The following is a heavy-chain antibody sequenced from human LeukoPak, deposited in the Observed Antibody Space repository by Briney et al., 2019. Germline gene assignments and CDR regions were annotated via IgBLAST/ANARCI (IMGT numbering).Heavy chain of an antibody. D-gene: IGHD3-10*01. V-gene: IGHV4-39*07. CDR3: ARNPGNYYGSGSLDP. CDR2: IYYSGST. Sequence: PSETLSLTCTVSGGSISSSSYYWGWVRQPPGKGLEWIGSIYYSGSTYYNPSLKSRVTISVDTSKNQFSLKLSSVTAADTAVYYCARNPGNYYGSGSLDPWGQGTLVTVSS. CDR1: GGSISSSSYY. J-gene: IGHJ5*02.